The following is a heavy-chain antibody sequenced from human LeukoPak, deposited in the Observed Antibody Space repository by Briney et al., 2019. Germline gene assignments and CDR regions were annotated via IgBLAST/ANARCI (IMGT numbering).Heavy chain of an antibody. CDR2: INHSGST. V-gene: IGHV4-34*01. D-gene: IGHD4-17*01. CDR3: VRERGYYGDSL. J-gene: IGHJ4*02. Sequence: PSETLSLTCAVYGGSFSGYYWSWIRQPPGKGLEWIGEINHSGSTNYNPSLKSRVTISVDTSKNQFSLKLSSVTAADTAVYYCVRERGYYGDSLWGQGTLVIVSS. CDR1: GGSFSGYY.